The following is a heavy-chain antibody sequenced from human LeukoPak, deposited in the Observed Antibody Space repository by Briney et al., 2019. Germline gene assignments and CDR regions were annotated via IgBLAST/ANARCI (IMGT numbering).Heavy chain of an antibody. Sequence: GGSLRLSCAASGFTFSSYSMNWVRQAPGKGLEWVSSISSSSSYIYYADSVKGRFTISRDNAKNSLYLQTNSLRAEDTAVYYCARDPGEMATIGFDYWGQGTLVTVSS. CDR3: ARDPGEMATIGFDY. V-gene: IGHV3-21*01. CDR2: ISSSSSYI. J-gene: IGHJ4*02. D-gene: IGHD5-24*01. CDR1: GFTFSSYS.